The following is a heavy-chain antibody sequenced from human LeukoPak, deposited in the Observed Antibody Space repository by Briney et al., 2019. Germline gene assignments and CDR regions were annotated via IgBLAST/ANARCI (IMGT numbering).Heavy chain of an antibody. V-gene: IGHV3-23*01. CDR2: FSASGANT. J-gene: IGHJ4*02. Sequence: GGSLRLSCAASGFTFSNYAMSWDRQAPRKGPEWLSTFSASGANTYYADSVRGRFTISRDNSKDTLYLQMDGLRAEDTAFYYCARSPLSTLKSFDSWGQGTLVSVSS. D-gene: IGHD3-16*01. CDR1: GFTFSNYA. CDR3: ARSPLSTLKSFDS.